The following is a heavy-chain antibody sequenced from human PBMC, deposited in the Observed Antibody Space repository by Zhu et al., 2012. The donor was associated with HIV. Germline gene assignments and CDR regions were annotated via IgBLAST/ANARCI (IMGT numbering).Heavy chain of an antibody. CDR2: IYLSGST. CDR1: AYSINSGYY. CDR3: ARHSTLYSGNFYYYTTS. Sequence: QVQLQESGPGLVKPSETLSLTCAVSAYSINSGYYWGWIRQPPGKGLEWIGSIYLSGSTYYNPSLKSRVTISVDTSKNQFSLRLTSVTAADTAIYYCARHSTLYSGNFYYYTTSGAKGPRSPSP. D-gene: IGHD3-22*01. V-gene: IGHV4-38-2*01. J-gene: IGHJ6*03.